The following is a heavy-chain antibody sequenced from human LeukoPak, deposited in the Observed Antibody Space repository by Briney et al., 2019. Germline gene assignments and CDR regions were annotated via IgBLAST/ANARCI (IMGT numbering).Heavy chain of an antibody. D-gene: IGHD1-26*01. CDR1: GYTFTSYG. V-gene: IGHV1-18*01. CDR2: ISAYNGNT. Sequence: ASVKVSCKASGYTFTSYGISWVRQAPGQGLEWMGWISAYNGNTNYAQKLQGRVTMTTDTSTSTAYMELRSLRSDDTAVYYCARATSRWELPRFCYFDYWGQGTLVTVSS. CDR3: ARATSRWELPRFCYFDY. J-gene: IGHJ4*02.